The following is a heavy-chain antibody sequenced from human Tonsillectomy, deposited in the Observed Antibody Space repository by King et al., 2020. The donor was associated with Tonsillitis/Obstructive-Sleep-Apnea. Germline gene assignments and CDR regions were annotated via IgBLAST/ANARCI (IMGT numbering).Heavy chain of an antibody. CDR3: VRDSLGWSFDL. D-gene: IGHD5-12*01. V-gene: IGHV3-48*03. J-gene: IGHJ2*01. CDR2: ISSSGSPI. CDR1: GLTFSRYE. Sequence: QLVQSGGGLVQPGGSLRLSCAAAGLTFSRYEMNWVRQAPGKGLEWVSYISSSGSPIYYADSVKGRFTISRDNAKNSLYLQMNSLIAEDTAVYYCVRDSLGWSFDLWGRGTLVSVSS.